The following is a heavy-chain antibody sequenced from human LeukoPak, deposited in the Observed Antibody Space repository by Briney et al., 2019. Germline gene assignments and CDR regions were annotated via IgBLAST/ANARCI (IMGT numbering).Heavy chain of an antibody. V-gene: IGHV1-69*01. Sequence: SVKVSCKASGGTFSSYTISWVRQAPGQGLEWMGGIIPIFGTPHYAQTFQGRVTITADESTSTAYMELSSLRSDDTAVYYCARDILRSTGGDYWGQGTLVTVSS. D-gene: IGHD4-17*01. CDR2: IIPIFGTP. CDR1: GGTFSSYT. CDR3: ARDILRSTGGDY. J-gene: IGHJ4*02.